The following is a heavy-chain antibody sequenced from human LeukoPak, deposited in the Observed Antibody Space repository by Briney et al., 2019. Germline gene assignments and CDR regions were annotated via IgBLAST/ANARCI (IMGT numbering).Heavy chain of an antibody. J-gene: IGHJ5*02. D-gene: IGHD3-10*01. CDR1: GYTFTGYY. CDR2: INPNSGGT. Sequence: GASVKVSCKASGYTFTGYYMHWVRQAPGQGLEGMGWINPNSGGTNYAQKFQGWVTMTRDTSISTAYMELSRLRSDDTAVYYCARGSYYYGSGFKDTNWFDPWGQGTLVTVSS. V-gene: IGHV1-2*04. CDR3: ARGSYYYGSGFKDTNWFDP.